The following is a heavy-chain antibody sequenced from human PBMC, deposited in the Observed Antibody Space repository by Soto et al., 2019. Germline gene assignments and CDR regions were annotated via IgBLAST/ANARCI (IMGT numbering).Heavy chain of an antibody. D-gene: IGHD3-16*02. CDR3: ASNGPEYDYIWGTYPPQVFDI. J-gene: IGHJ3*02. V-gene: IGHV3-7*01. Sequence: GGSLRLSCAASGFSFGSYWMSWVRQAPGKGLEWVANIKQDGSEKYYVDSVKGRFTISRDNAENSLYLQMNSPRVEDTAAYFCASNGPEYDYIWGTYPPQVFDIWGQGTMVTVSS. CDR2: IKQDGSEK. CDR1: GFSFGSYW.